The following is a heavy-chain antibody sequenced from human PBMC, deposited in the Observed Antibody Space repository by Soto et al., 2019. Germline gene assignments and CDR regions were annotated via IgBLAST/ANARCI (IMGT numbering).Heavy chain of an antibody. CDR3: TNTAMAVYFDY. J-gene: IGHJ4*02. D-gene: IGHD5-18*01. CDR1: GGTFSSYA. Sequence: QVQLVQSGAEVKKPGSSVKVSCKASGGTFSSYAISWVRQAPGQGLEWMGGIIPTFGRENYAQKIQGRVTITVDKSTSTAYMELSRLRSEDTAVYYCTNTAMAVYFDYWGQGTLVTGSS. CDR2: IIPTFGRE. V-gene: IGHV1-69*14.